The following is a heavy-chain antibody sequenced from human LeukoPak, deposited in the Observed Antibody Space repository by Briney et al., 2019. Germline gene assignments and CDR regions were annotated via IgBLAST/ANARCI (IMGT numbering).Heavy chain of an antibody. Sequence: ASVKVSCKASGYTFTGYYMHWVRQAPGQGLEWMGWINPNSGGTNYAQKLQGRVTMTTDTSTSTAYMELRSLRSDDTAVYYCARDAGGGSYFWGEIDYWGRGTLVTVSS. J-gene: IGHJ4*02. D-gene: IGHD1-26*01. CDR2: INPNSGGT. CDR1: GYTFTGYY. CDR3: ARDAGGGSYFWGEIDY. V-gene: IGHV1-2*02.